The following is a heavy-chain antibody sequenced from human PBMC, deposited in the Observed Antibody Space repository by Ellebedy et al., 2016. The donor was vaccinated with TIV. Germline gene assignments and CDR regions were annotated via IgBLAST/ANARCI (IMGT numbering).Heavy chain of an antibody. D-gene: IGHD1-26*01. CDR2: IYHSGYT. J-gene: IGHJ3*02. Sequence: MPSETLSLTCTVSGYSISSGYFWVWIRQPPGKGLEWIGSIYHSGYTYYNPSLRSRVTVLVDTSKNQFSLKLSSVTAADTALYYCARGKGATAFDIWGQGTMVTVSS. CDR1: GYSISSGYF. V-gene: IGHV4-38-2*02. CDR3: ARGKGATAFDI.